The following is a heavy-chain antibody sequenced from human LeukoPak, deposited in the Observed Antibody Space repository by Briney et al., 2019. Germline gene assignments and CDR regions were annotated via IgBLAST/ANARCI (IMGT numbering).Heavy chain of an antibody. D-gene: IGHD2-8*01. CDR3: GRGRGNGRPENYFDY. J-gene: IGHJ4*02. CDR2: MNPNSGNT. V-gene: IGHV1-8*01. Sequence: GASVKLSCAASGYTFTSYDINWVRQATGQGLEWMGCMNPNSGNTGYIQKFQGRVTMTSNTSISTAYMELSSLRSEDTAVYSCGRGRGNGRPENYFDYWGQGTLVTVSS. CDR1: GYTFTSYD.